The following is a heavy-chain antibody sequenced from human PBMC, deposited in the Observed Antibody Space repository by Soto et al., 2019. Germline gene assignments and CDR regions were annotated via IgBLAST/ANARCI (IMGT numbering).Heavy chain of an antibody. V-gene: IGHV1-3*01. J-gene: IGHJ5*02. Sequence: ASVKVSCKASGYTFTIYAMHWVRQAPGQRLEWMGWINAGNGNTKYSQKFQGRVTITRDTSASTAYMEMSSLRSEDTAVYYCASSTPNMVDYSWMFDPWGQGTLVTVSS. CDR1: GYTFTIYA. D-gene: IGHD4-4*01. CDR2: INAGNGNT. CDR3: ASSTPNMVDYSWMFDP.